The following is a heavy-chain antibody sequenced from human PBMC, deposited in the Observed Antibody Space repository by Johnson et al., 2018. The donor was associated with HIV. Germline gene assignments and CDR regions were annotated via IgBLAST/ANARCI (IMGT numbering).Heavy chain of an antibody. CDR3: AKVKSWGLDAFDI. D-gene: IGHD7-27*01. V-gene: IGHV3-9*01. CDR1: GFTFDDYG. CDR2: ITWNSGEI. J-gene: IGHJ3*02. Sequence: VHLVESGGGLVQPGGSLRLSCAASGFTFDDYGMSWVRQAPGRGLEWVSGITWNSGEIDYADSVEGRFTISRDNTKNSLYLQMNSLRAEDTALYYCAKVKSWGLDAFDIWGQGTMVTVSS.